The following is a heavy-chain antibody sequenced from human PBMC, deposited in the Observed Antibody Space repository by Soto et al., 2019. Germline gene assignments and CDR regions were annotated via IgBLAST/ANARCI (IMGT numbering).Heavy chain of an antibody. D-gene: IGHD3-22*01. J-gene: IGHJ4*02. V-gene: IGHV3-7*05. CDR1: GFTFSSYW. CDR3: ARDGYDSSGYYYDY. Sequence: GESLRLSCAASGFTFSSYWMSWVRQAPGKGLEWVANIKQDGSEKYYVDSVKGRSTISRDNAKNSLYLQMNSLRAEDTAVYYCARDGYDSSGYYYDYWGQGTLVTVSS. CDR2: IKQDGSEK.